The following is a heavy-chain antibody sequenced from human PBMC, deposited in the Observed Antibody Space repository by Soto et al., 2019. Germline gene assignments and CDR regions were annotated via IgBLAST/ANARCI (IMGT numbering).Heavy chain of an antibody. Sequence: SGPTLVNPTQTLTLTCSFSGFSLTTSGVGVGWVRQSPEKALERLALIFWDDDKRYSPSLRSRLTIAKDTSKNQVVLTLTNVEPVDTATYYCARILTATGGHFDSWGQGALVTVSS. CDR3: ARILTATGGHFDS. V-gene: IGHV2-5*02. D-gene: IGHD2-8*02. CDR2: IFWDDDK. CDR1: GFSLTTSGVG. J-gene: IGHJ4*02.